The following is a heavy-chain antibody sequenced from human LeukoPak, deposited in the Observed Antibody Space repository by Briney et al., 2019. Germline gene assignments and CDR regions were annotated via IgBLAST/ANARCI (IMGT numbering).Heavy chain of an antibody. D-gene: IGHD3-22*01. CDR2: IIPILDTT. Sequence: SVKVSCKASGGTFSSHAISWVRQAPGQGLEWMGGIIPILDTTNYAQRFQGRVTIIADESTGTAYMVLGSLSSEDTAVYYCARTRDYYENSRYTLLQDWGQGTLVTVSS. J-gene: IGHJ1*01. V-gene: IGHV1-69*13. CDR3: ARTRDYYENSRYTLLQD. CDR1: GGTFSSHA.